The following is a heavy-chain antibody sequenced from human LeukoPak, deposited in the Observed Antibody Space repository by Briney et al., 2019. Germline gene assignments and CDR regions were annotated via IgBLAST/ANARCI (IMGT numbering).Heavy chain of an antibody. J-gene: IGHJ4*02. CDR1: GFTFSSYS. V-gene: IGHV3-21*01. D-gene: IGHD3-22*01. CDR2: ISSSSSYI. Sequence: GGSLRLSCAASGFTFSSYSMNWVRQAPGKGLEWVSSISSSSSYIYYADSVKGRFTISRDDAKNSLYLQMNSLRAEDTAVYYCARAFRPYYDSSGSFDYWGQGTLVTVSS. CDR3: ARAFRPYYDSSGSFDY.